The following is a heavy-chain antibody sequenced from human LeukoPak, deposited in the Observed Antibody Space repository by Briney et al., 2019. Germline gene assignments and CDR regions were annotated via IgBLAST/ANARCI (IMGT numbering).Heavy chain of an antibody. V-gene: IGHV3-21*06. Sequence: GGSLRLSCTASGLTFSTSGFNWVRQAPGKGLEWVASIGPTGSDRYHADSIKGRFTISRDNANNFLYLQMNSLRAEDTAVYYCATETNGRHYDYWGQGTLFTVSS. CDR1: GLTFSTSG. J-gene: IGHJ4*02. D-gene: IGHD1-14*01. CDR2: IGPTGSDR. CDR3: ATETNGRHYDY.